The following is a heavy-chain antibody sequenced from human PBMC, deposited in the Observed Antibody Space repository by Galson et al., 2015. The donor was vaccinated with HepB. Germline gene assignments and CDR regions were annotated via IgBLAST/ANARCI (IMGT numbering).Heavy chain of an antibody. CDR3: AKRDSSDLYYFDY. D-gene: IGHD6-19*01. J-gene: IGHJ4*02. Sequence: SLRLSCAASGFTFSRYGMSWVRQAPGEGLDWVSTFGRSGTYYADSVKGRFTISKDNSKNTLYLQMNSLRAEDTAVYYCAKRDSSDLYYFDYWGQGTLVTVSS. CDR1: GFTFSRYG. V-gene: IGHV3-23*01. CDR2: FGRSGT.